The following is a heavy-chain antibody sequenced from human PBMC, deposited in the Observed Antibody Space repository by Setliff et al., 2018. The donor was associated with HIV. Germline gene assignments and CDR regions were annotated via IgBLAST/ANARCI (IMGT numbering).Heavy chain of an antibody. D-gene: IGHD2-2*01. J-gene: IGHJ4*02. V-gene: IGHV3-74*03. CDR3: ARGFDYAQRPPLYYLDY. CDR1: GFTFSPYW. CDR2: INSDGTST. Sequence: GGSLRLSCAASGFTFSPYWMHWVRQAPGKGLVWVSRINSDGTSTTYADSVKGRFTISRDNAKNTLYLQMNSLRAEDTAVYYCARGFDYAQRPPLYYLDYWGQGTLVTVSS.